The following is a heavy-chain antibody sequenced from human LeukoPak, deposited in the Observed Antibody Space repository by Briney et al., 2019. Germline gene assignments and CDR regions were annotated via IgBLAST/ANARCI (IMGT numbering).Heavy chain of an antibody. CDR1: GGSISSYY. CDR3: ARGGLLYYFDY. Sequence: PSETLSLTCTVSGGSISSYYWSWIRQPPGKGLEWIGYIYYSGSTNYNPSPKSRVTISVDTSKNQFSLKLSSVTAADTAVYYCARGGLLYYFDYWGQGTLVTVSS. D-gene: IGHD1-26*01. J-gene: IGHJ4*02. V-gene: IGHV4-59*01. CDR2: IYYSGST.